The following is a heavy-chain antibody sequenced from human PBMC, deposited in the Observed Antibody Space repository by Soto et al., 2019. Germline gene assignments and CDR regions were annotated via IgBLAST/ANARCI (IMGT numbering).Heavy chain of an antibody. D-gene: IGHD3-16*01. CDR2: ISSSSSYT. CDR1: GFTFSDYY. Sequence: PGGSLRLSCAASGFTFSDYYMSWIRQAPGKGLEWVSYISSSSSYTNYADSVKGRFTISRDNAKNSLYLQMNSLRAEDTAVYYCARMSSGFTHLCSYGMDVCGQGTTVTVSS. CDR3: ARMSSGFTHLCSYGMDV. J-gene: IGHJ6*02. V-gene: IGHV3-11*06.